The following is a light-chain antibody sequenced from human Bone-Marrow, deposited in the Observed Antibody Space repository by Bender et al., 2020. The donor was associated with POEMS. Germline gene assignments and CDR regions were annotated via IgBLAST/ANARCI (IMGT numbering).Light chain of an antibody. V-gene: IGLV2-14*01. CDR1: SSDVGGYNY. CDR2: EVD. J-gene: IGLJ2*01. Sequence: QSVLTQPPSASGTPGQRVTISCSGTSSDVGGYNYVSWYQQHPGKAPKLVIYEVDKRPPRVPDRFSASKSGNTASLTISGLQAEDEADYYCSSFTSTSTVVFGGGTKLTVL. CDR3: SSFTSTSTVV.